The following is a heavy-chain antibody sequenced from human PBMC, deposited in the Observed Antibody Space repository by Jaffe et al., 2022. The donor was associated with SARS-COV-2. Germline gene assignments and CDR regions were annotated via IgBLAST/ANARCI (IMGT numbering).Heavy chain of an antibody. CDR1: GFTFSSYA. CDR2: ISYDGNNK. Sequence: QVQLVESGGGVVQPGRSLRLSCAASGFTFSSYAMHWVRQAPGKGLEWVAVISYDGNNKYYADSVKGRFTISRDNSKNTLYLQMNSLRPEDTAVYYCARVLYDSSGYNIGGAFDIWGQGTMVTVSS. J-gene: IGHJ3*02. CDR3: ARVLYDSSGYNIGGAFDI. V-gene: IGHV3-30-3*01. D-gene: IGHD3-22*01.